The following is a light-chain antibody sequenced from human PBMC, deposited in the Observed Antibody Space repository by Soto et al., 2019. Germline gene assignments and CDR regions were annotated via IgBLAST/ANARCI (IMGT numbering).Light chain of an antibody. J-gene: IGKJ1*01. V-gene: IGKV1-5*01. CDR3: QQYNHYWT. CDR2: DAS. CDR1: QSASTF. Sequence: DIQMTQSPSTLSASVGDRVTITCRASQSASTFLAWYQQKPGQAPKLLIYDASTLQSGVPSRFSASGSGTEFSLTISSLQPDDFATYYCQQYNHYWTFGQGTKVDIK.